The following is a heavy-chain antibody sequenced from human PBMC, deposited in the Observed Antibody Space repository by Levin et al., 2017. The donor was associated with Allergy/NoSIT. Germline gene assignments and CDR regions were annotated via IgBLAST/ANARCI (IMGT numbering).Heavy chain of an antibody. J-gene: IGHJ4*02. CDR3: AKTRAVAGYTDY. CDR1: GFTFSSYA. Sequence: PPGGSLRLSCAASGFTFSSYAMSWVRQAPGKGLEWVSAISGSGGSTYYADSVKGRFTISRDNSKNTLYLQMNSLRAEDTAVYYCAKTRAVAGYTDYWGQGTLVTVSS. CDR2: ISGSGGST. V-gene: IGHV3-23*01. D-gene: IGHD6-19*01.